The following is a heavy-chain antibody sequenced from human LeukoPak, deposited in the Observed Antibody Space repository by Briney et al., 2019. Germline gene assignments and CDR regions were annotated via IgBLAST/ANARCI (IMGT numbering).Heavy chain of an antibody. J-gene: IGHJ4*02. Sequence: GASVKVSCKASGYTXSDYLMHWVRQAPGQGLEWMGWINANSGGTIYAQKFQGRVTMTRDTSISTAYMELSRLRSDDAAVYYCARDGTGVDSWGQGTLVIVSS. D-gene: IGHD1/OR15-1a*01. CDR2: INANSGGT. CDR3: ARDGTGVDS. CDR1: GYTXSDYL. V-gene: IGHV1-2*02.